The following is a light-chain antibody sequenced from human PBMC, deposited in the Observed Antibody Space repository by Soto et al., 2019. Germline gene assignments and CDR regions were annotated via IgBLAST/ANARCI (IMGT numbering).Light chain of an antibody. CDR1: QSINSW. J-gene: IGKJ4*01. Sequence: DIQMTQTPSTLSASVGDRVTITCRATQSINSWLAWYQHKPGKAPNLLIYKASSLESGVPSRFSGSGSGTEFTLTVSTLQPDDLATYYCQQYDNYPLSFGGGTKVEIK. CDR3: QQYDNYPLS. V-gene: IGKV1-5*03. CDR2: KAS.